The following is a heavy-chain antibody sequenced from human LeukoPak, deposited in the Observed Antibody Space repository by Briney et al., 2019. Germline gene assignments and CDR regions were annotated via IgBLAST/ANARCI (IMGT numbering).Heavy chain of an antibody. J-gene: IGHJ4*02. Sequence: ASVKVSCKASGYTFTSYGITWVRQAPGQGLEWMGWVSGYYGNTNYAQKLQGRVTMTTDTSTSTAYMELRSLRSDDTAVYYCARDYANFKATYFENWGRGTLVTVSS. D-gene: IGHD3-16*01. CDR2: VSGYYGNT. CDR3: ARDYANFKATYFEN. CDR1: GYTFTSYG. V-gene: IGHV1-18*01.